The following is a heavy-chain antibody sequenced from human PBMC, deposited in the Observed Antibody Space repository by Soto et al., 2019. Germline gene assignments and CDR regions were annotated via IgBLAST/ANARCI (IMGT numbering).Heavy chain of an antibody. J-gene: IGHJ4*02. Sequence: ASVKVSCKASGYTSTSYYMHWVRQAPGQGLEWMGIINPSGGSTSYAQKFQGRVTITADTSTSTAYMELSSLRSEDTAVYYCARDRAYSSSWYEIMPGTSWGQGTLVTVSS. D-gene: IGHD6-13*01. V-gene: IGHV1-46*01. CDR3: ARDRAYSSSWYEIMPGTS. CDR2: INPSGGST. CDR1: GYTSTSYY.